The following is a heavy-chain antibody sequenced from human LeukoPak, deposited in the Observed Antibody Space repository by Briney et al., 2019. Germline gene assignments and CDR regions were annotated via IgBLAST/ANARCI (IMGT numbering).Heavy chain of an antibody. D-gene: IGHD3-3*01. J-gene: IGHJ4*02. CDR3: AKRVRPPSYYDFWSGYFDY. V-gene: IGHV3-23*01. CDR2: ISGSGGST. Sequence: GGSLRLSCAASGFTFSSYAMSWVRQAPGKGLEWVSDISGSGGSTHYADSVKGRFTISRDNSKNTLYLQMNSLRAEDTAVYYCAKRVRPPSYYDFWSGYFDYWGQGTLVTVSS. CDR1: GFTFSSYA.